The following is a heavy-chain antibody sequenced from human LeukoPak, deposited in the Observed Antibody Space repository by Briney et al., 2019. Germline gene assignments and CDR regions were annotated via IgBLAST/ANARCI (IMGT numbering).Heavy chain of an antibody. CDR3: ARYYDSSGYYFDY. Sequence: KSSETLSLTCSVSGGSISRSDHYWSWIRQPPGKGLEWIGYIYYSGITYYNPSLKSRVTISVDTSQNQFSLKLSSVTAADTAVYYCARYYDSSGYYFDYWGQGTLVTVSS. J-gene: IGHJ4*02. CDR1: GGSISRSDHY. V-gene: IGHV4-30-4*01. CDR2: IYYSGIT. D-gene: IGHD3-22*01.